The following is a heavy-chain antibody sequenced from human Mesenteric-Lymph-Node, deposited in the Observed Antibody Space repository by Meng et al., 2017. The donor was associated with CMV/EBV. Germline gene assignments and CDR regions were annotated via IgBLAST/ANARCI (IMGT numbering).Heavy chain of an antibody. CDR1: GGTFSSYA. D-gene: IGHD2-8*01. J-gene: IGHJ4*02. Sequence: SCKPSGGTFSSYAISWVRQAPGQGLEWMGGIIPIFGTANYAQKFQGRVTITADKSTSTAYMELSSLRSEDTAVYYCAGGAQYFTIDYWGQGTLVTVSS. CDR3: AGGAQYFTIDY. V-gene: IGHV1-69*06. CDR2: IIPIFGTA.